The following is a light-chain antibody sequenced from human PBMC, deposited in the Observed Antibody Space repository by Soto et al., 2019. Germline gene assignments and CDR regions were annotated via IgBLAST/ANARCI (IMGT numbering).Light chain of an antibody. J-gene: IGKJ4*01. V-gene: IGKV1-13*02. CDR3: QQFYSYPLT. Sequence: AIQLAQSPSSLAASVGDRVTITCRASQGISSALAWYQQKPGKPPKVLIRNASSLAGGVPSRFSGSGSGTDFTLTISSLLPEDFATYYCQQFYSYPLTFGGGTKVEIK. CDR1: QGISSA. CDR2: NAS.